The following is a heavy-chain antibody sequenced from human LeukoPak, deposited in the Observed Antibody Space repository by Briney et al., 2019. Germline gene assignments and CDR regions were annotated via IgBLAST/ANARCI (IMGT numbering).Heavy chain of an antibody. CDR2: ISSSSGYI. V-gene: IGHV3-21*01. CDR1: GFTFSDYN. D-gene: IGHD3-10*01. J-gene: IGHJ4*02. Sequence: GGSLRLSCAASGFTFSDYNMNWVRQAPGKGLEWVSSISSSSGYIYYADSVKGRFTISRDNAKNSLYLQMNSLRAEDTAVYYCAKEATYYYGSGSYLDYWGQGTLVTVSS. CDR3: AKEATYYYGSGSYLDY.